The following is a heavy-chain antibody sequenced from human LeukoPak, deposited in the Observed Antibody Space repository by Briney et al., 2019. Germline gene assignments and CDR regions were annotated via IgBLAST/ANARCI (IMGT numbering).Heavy chain of an antibody. CDR1: GGSISSYY. V-gene: IGHV3-21*01. Sequence: ETLSLTCTVSGGSISSYYWSWIRQPPGKGLEWVSSISSSSSYIYYADSVKGRFTISRDNAKNSLYLQMNSLRAEDTAVYYCARDLTYYYDSSGYSVIDYWGQGTLVTVSS. D-gene: IGHD3-22*01. CDR2: ISSSSSYI. CDR3: ARDLTYYYDSSGYSVIDY. J-gene: IGHJ4*02.